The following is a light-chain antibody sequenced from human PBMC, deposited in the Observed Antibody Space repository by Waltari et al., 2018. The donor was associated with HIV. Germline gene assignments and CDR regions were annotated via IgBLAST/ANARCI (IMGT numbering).Light chain of an antibody. V-gene: IGKV1-27*01. CDR1: QAINNY. CDR2: AAS. J-gene: IGKJ4*01. CDR3: QKFNGAPLT. Sequence: DIQMTQSPSSLSAFIGDTVTITCRASQAINNYLAWYQHRPGEAPHLLIYAASTLQSGVPSRFSGSGSGTDFTLTITNLQPEDVGTYYCQKFNGAPLTFGGGTKVEIK.